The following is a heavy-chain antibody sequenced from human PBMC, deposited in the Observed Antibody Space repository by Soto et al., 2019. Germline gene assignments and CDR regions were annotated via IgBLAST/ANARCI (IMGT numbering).Heavy chain of an antibody. J-gene: IGHJ5*02. D-gene: IGHD1-7*01. V-gene: IGHV4-59*08. CDR3: ASLWLELPEVWFDP. CDR1: GGSISSYY. Sequence: SETLSLTCTVSGGSISSYYWSWIRQPPGKGLEWIGYIYYSGSTNYNPSLKSRVTISVDTSKNQFSLKLSSVTAADTAVYYCASLWLELPEVWFDPWGQGTLVTVSS. CDR2: IYYSGST.